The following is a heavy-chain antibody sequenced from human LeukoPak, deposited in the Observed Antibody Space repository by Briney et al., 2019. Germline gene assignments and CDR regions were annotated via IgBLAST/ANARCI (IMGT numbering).Heavy chain of an antibody. CDR3: ARGFLGASDY. V-gene: IGHV4-34*01. CDR2: INHSGST. J-gene: IGHJ4*02. D-gene: IGHD3-16*01. CDR1: GVSFSGYY. Sequence: SETLSLTCAVYGVSFSGYYWSWVRQPPGKGLEWIGEINHSGSTNYNPSLKSRVTISVDTSKNQFSLKLSSVTAADTAVYYCARGFLGASDYWGQGTLVTVSS.